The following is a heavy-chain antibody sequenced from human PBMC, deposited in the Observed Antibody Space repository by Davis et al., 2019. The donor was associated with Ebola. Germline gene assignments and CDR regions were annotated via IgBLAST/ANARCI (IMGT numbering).Heavy chain of an antibody. CDR1: GFTFSSYS. V-gene: IGHV3-48*02. J-gene: IGHJ3*02. CDR2: ISGGTGAM. Sequence: PGGSLRLSCAASGFTFSSYSMNWVRQAPGKGLEWISHISGGTGAMEYADSVQGRFTISRDNAKNSLYLQMNSLRDDDTAVYYCARGRDYALDIWGQGTMVTVSS. D-gene: IGHD2-21*02. CDR3: ARGRDYALDI.